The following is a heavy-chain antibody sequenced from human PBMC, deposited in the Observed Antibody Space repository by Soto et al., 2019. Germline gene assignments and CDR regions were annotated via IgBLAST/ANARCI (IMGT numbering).Heavy chain of an antibody. CDR3: TTTRPGTNVFDN. D-gene: IGHD6-13*01. V-gene: IGHV3-15*01. Sequence: GGSLRLSCAASGITFSNAWMNWVRQAPGKGLEYIGRIRSKTDGGTTEYAAPVEGRFTISRDDSKNTRYLQMGGLKTEDTAVYYCTTTRPGTNVFDNWGQGTLVTVSS. CDR1: GITFSNAW. CDR2: IRSKTDGGTT. J-gene: IGHJ3*02.